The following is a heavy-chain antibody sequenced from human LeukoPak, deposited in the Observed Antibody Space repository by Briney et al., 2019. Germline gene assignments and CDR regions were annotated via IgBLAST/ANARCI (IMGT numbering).Heavy chain of an antibody. V-gene: IGHV3-30*04. D-gene: IGHD5-18*01. J-gene: IGHJ4*02. CDR1: GFTFSSYA. CDR3: AGYGIYVESYFDY. CDR2: ISYDGSNK. Sequence: GGSLRLSCAASGFTFSSYAMHWVRQAPGKGLEWVAVISYDGSNKYYADSVKGRFTISRDNSKNTLYLQMNSLRAEDTTVYYCAGYGIYVESYFDYWGQGTLVTVSS.